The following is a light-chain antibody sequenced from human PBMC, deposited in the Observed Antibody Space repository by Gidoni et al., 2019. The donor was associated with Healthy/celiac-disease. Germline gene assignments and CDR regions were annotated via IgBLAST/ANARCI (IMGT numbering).Light chain of an antibody. Sequence: DPAVSVALGQTVRITCQGDSLRSYYASWYQQKPGQAPVLVIYGKNNRPSGIPDRFSGSSSGNTASLTITGAQAEDEADYYCNSRDSSGNHLVFGTGTKVTVL. CDR3: NSRDSSGNHLV. J-gene: IGLJ1*01. CDR2: GKN. V-gene: IGLV3-19*01. CDR1: SLRSYY.